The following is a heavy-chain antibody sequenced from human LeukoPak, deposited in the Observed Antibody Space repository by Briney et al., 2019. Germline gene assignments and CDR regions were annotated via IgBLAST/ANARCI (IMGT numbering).Heavy chain of an antibody. V-gene: IGHV3-7*01. D-gene: IGHD4-17*01. Sequence: GGSLRLSCAASGFTFSSYGMHWVRQAPGKGLEWVANINQDGSEKYYVDSVKGRFTISRDNAKNSLYLQMNSLRAEDTAVYYCANDYARTNGYWGQGTLVTVSS. CDR3: ANDYARTNGY. CDR1: GFTFSSYG. CDR2: INQDGSEK. J-gene: IGHJ4*02.